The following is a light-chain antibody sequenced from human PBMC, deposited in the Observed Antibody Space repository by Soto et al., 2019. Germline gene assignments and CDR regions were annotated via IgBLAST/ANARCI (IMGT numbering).Light chain of an antibody. V-gene: IGKV2-28*01. Sequence: DIVMTQSPLSLPVTPGEPASISCRSSQSLLHSNGYNYLDWYLQKPGQSPQLLIYLGSNRSSGVPDGFSGSGSGTDVTLKISRVEAEDVGVYCCMQALQTPYTFGHVTKLEIK. J-gene: IGKJ2*01. CDR1: QSLLHSNGYNY. CDR2: LGS. CDR3: MQALQTPYT.